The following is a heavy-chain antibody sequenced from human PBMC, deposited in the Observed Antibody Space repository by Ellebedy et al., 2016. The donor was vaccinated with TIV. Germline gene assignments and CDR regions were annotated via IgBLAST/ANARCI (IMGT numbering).Heavy chain of an antibody. V-gene: IGHV1-24*01. CDR1: GYTLTELS. CDR3: ATRGGNV. D-gene: IGHD4-23*01. Sequence: AASVKVSCKVSGYTLTELSMHWVRQPPGKGLEWMGGFDPEDGETIYARKFQGRVTMTEETSTDTAYMELSSLRAEDTAVYYCATRGGNVWGQGTLVNVPS. J-gene: IGHJ4*02. CDR2: FDPEDGET.